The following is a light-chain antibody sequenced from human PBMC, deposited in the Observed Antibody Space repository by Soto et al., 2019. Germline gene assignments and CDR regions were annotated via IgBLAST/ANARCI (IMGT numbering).Light chain of an antibody. V-gene: IGKV1-39*01. CDR1: QTVAKS. J-gene: IGKJ1*01. CDR3: QQVYSMPPT. CDR2: ATS. Sequence: DTQMTQSPSSLPASVGDRVTITCRASQTVAKSLNWYQQKPGKAPDLLIYATSHLHSEVPSRFSGSGSGTGFTLTINSLQPEDFATYYCQQVYSMPPTFGQGTKVDIK.